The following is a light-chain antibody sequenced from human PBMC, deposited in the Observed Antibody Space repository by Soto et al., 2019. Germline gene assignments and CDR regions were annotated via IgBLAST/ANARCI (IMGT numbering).Light chain of an antibody. CDR3: SSYTSSNSYV. J-gene: IGLJ1*01. Sequence: QSVLTQPASVSGSPGQSIAISCTGTSSDVGAYNSVSWYQQYPGKAPKLMLHDVSNRPSGVSDRFSGSKSGNTASLTISGLQAEDEADYYCSSYTSSNSYVFGSGTKLTVL. V-gene: IGLV2-14*01. CDR1: SSDVGAYNS. CDR2: DVS.